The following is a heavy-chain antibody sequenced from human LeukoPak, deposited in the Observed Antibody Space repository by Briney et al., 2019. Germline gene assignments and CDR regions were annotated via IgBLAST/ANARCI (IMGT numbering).Heavy chain of an antibody. J-gene: IGHJ4*02. Sequence: SGTLSLTCTVSGGSISSYYWSWIRQPPGKGLEWIGYIYYSGSTNYNPSLKSRVTISVDTSKNQFSLKLSSVTAADTAVYYCARVDEELHFDYWGQGTLVTVSS. CDR3: ARVDEELHFDY. CDR2: IYYSGST. D-gene: IGHD1-26*01. V-gene: IGHV4-59*01. CDR1: GGSISSYY.